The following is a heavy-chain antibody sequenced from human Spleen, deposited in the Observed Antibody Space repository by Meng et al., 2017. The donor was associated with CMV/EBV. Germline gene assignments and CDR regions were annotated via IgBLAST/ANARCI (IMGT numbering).Heavy chain of an antibody. J-gene: IGHJ5*01. CDR1: GFSISTYW. D-gene: IGHD3-10*01. V-gene: IGHV3-7*01. Sequence: GESLKISCAASGFSISTYWMSWVRQAPGKGLEWVAHVKKEESEKFYVDSVKGRFAISRDNAKNSLYLQVNSLRVEDTAVYYCARWVGVTVRGGQGFDSWGQGTLVTVSS. CDR3: ARWVGVTVRGGQGFDS. CDR2: VKKEESEK.